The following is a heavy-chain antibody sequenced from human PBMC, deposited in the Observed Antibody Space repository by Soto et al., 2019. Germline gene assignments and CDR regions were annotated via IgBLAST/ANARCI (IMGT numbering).Heavy chain of an antibody. J-gene: IGHJ6*02. CDR1: GFTFSSYA. D-gene: IGHD3-3*01. Sequence: PGGSLRLSCAASGFTFSSYAMHWVRQAPGKGLEWVAVISYDGSNKYYADSVKGRFTISRDNSKNTLYLQMNSLRAEDTAVYYCARGPDYDFWSGYHDYGMDVWGQGTTVTVSS. CDR2: ISYDGSNK. V-gene: IGHV3-30-3*01. CDR3: ARGPDYDFWSGYHDYGMDV.